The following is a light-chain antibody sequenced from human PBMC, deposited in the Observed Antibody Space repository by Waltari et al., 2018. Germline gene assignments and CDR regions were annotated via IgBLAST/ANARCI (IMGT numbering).Light chain of an antibody. Sequence: EIVMTQSPATLSVSPGERATLSCRASQSVSSNLAWYQQKPGQAPRLLIYGASTRATGIPARFSGSGSGTEFTLTISSLQSEDFVVYYCQQYNNWPKTFGQGTKVEL. CDR1: QSVSSN. CDR3: QQYNNWPKT. CDR2: GAS. J-gene: IGKJ1*01. V-gene: IGKV3-15*01.